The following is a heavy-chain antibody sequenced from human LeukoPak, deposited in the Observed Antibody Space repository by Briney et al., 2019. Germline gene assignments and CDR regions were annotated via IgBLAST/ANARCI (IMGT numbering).Heavy chain of an antibody. CDR3: ARVPEGDGYKFDE. Sequence: SEPLSLTCAVSGGSISSSNWWSWVRPPPGKGLEWIGENYHSGSTKYNPSLKSRVTLSVEKAKNQFSLKLQLVTATTTAVSYCARVPEGDGYKFDEGGEGTLVTPSS. D-gene: IGHD5-24*01. V-gene: IGHV4-4*02. J-gene: IGHJ4*02. CDR1: GGSISSSNW. CDR2: NYHSGST.